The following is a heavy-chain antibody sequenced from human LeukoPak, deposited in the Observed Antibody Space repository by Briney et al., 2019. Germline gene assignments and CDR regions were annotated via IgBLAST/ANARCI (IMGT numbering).Heavy chain of an antibody. D-gene: IGHD4-23*01. J-gene: IGHJ3*02. CDR1: GFTLSNYD. Sequence: GGSLRLSCAASGFTLSNYDMHWVRQAPGKGLEWVAVIWYDGSNKYYADSVKGRFTISRDNSKNTLYLQMNSLRAEDTAVYYCARDDYGGKLDIWGQGTVVTVSS. V-gene: IGHV3-33*01. CDR3: ARDDYGGKLDI. CDR2: IWYDGSNK.